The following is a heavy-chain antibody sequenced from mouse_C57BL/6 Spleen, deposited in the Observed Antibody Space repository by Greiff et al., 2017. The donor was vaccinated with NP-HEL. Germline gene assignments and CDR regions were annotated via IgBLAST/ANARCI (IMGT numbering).Heavy chain of an antibody. Sequence: VQLQQSGPELVKPGASVKMSCKASGYTFTDYNMHWVKQSHGKSLEWIGYINPNNGGTSYNQKFKGKATLTVNKSSSTAYMELRRLTSEDSAVYYCARGYYDYDEAPYWYFDVWGTGTTVTVSS. CDR3: ARGYYDYDEAPYWYFDV. J-gene: IGHJ1*03. V-gene: IGHV1-22*01. CDR2: INPNNGGT. CDR1: GYTFTDYN. D-gene: IGHD2-4*01.